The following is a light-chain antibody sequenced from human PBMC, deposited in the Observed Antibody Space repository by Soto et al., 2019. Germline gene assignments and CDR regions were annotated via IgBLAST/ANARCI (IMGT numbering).Light chain of an antibody. Sequence: QSVLTQPASVSGSPGQSITISCTGTNSDVGAYNYVSWYQQHPDKAPKLMIYDVTNRPSGVSYRFSGSKSGNTASLTISGLQAEDEADYYCSSYTSSSLYVFGPGTKLTVL. CDR2: DVT. CDR3: SSYTSSSLYV. CDR1: NSDVGAYNY. V-gene: IGLV2-14*01. J-gene: IGLJ1*01.